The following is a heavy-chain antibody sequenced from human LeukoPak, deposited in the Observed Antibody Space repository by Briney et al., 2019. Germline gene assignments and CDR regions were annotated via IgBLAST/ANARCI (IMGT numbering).Heavy chain of an antibody. V-gene: IGHV3-48*03. CDR3: ARVYYYGLGDY. D-gene: IGHD3-10*01. Sequence: PGGSLRLSCAASGFTFSSYEMNWVRQAPGKGLEWVSYISSSGSTIYYADSVKGRFTISRDNAKNSLYLQMNSLRAEDTAVYYCARVYYYGLGDYWGQGTLVTVSS. CDR2: ISSSGSTI. J-gene: IGHJ4*02. CDR1: GFTFSSYE.